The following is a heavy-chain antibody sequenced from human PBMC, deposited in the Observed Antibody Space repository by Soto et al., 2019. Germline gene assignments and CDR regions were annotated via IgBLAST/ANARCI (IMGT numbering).Heavy chain of an antibody. D-gene: IGHD3-9*01. V-gene: IGHV1-69*13. J-gene: IGHJ4*02. CDR2: IIPIFGTA. Sequence: SVKVSCKASGGTFSSYAISWVRQAPGQGLEWLGGIIPIFGTANYAQKFQGRVTIIADESTSTAYMELSSLRSEDKAVYYCARDPGIGNRPFERHPFDYWGQGTLVTVSS. CDR3: ARDPGIGNRPFERHPFDY. CDR1: GGTFSSYA.